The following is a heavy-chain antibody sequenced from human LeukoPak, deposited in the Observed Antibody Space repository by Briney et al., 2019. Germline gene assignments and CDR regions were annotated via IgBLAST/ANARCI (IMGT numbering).Heavy chain of an antibody. CDR3: ARQPPEYYDSGGYYHGYPFDC. Sequence: SETLSLTCTVSGGSISSSNYYWGWIRQPPGKGLEWIANIYYSGSTHYNPSLESRVTISVDTSKNQFSLKLTSVTAADTAVYYCARQPPEYYDSGGYYHGYPFDCWGQGTQVTVSS. CDR2: IYYSGST. V-gene: IGHV4-39*01. J-gene: IGHJ4*02. D-gene: IGHD3-22*01. CDR1: GGSISSSNYY.